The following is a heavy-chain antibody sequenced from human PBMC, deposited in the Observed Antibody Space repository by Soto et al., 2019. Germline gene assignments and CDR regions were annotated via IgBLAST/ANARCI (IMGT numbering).Heavy chain of an antibody. CDR3: GRRKLIGSPAEYFFYYGVDV. Sequence: PGGSLRLSCAASGFTLSNNGMNGVLQAPGKGLKWVAVIWHDGTNKHYADSVKGRFTISRDNSKNTVFLQMHSLSANDTAVYYCGRRKLIGSPAEYFFYYGVDVWGQGTTVTVSS. V-gene: IGHV3-33*01. J-gene: IGHJ6*02. D-gene: IGHD3-9*01. CDR1: GFTLSNNG. CDR2: IWHDGTNK.